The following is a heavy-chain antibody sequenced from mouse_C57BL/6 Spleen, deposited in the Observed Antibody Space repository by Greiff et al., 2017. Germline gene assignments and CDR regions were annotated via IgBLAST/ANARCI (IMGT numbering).Heavy chain of an antibody. V-gene: IGHV1-64*01. Sequence: QVQLQQPGAELVKPGASVKLSCKASGYTFTSYWMHWVKQRPGQGLEWIGMIHPNSGSTNYNEKFKSKAKLTVDKSSSTAYMQLSSLTSEDSAVYYWARKGIYYGNNYYAMDYWGQGTSVTVSS. D-gene: IGHD2-1*01. CDR1: GYTFTSYW. CDR2: IHPNSGST. CDR3: ARKGIYYGNNYYAMDY. J-gene: IGHJ4*01.